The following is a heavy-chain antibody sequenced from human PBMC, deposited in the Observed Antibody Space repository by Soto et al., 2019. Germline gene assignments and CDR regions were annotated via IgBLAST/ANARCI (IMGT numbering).Heavy chain of an antibody. CDR3: ARTTVTTYYYYGMDV. Sequence: SETLSLTCTVSGGSISSGGYYWSWIRQHPGKGLEWIGYIYYSGSTNYNPSLKSRVTISVDTSKNQFSLKLSSVTAADTAVYYCARTTVTTYYYYGMDVWGQGTTVTVSS. CDR2: IYYSGST. D-gene: IGHD4-17*01. V-gene: IGHV4-31*03. CDR1: GGSISSGGYY. J-gene: IGHJ6*02.